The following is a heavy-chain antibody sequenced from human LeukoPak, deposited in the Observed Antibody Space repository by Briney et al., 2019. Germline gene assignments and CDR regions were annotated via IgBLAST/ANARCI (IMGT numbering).Heavy chain of an antibody. CDR2: IAYDGSRA. Sequence: GGSLRLSRAGSGFTFGGYGMHWFRQTPGKGLEWVAVIAYDGSRAFYADSVKGRFTISRDNSKNTMSVQMDDLRAEDTAVYYCTRYNNDHFDYWGQGTLVTVSS. CDR3: TRYNNDHFDY. D-gene: IGHD1-14*01. V-gene: IGHV3-33*01. CDR1: GFTFGGYG. J-gene: IGHJ4*02.